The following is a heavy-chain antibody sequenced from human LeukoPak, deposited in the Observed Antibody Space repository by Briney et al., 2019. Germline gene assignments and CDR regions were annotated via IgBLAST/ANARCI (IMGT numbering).Heavy chain of an antibody. CDR2: INPNSGGT. D-gene: IGHD2-2*01. CDR3: ARVWRGEVVPAAESDDAFDI. Sequence: ASVKVSCKASGYTFTGYYMHWVRQAPGQGLEWMGWINPNSGGTNYAQKFQGRVTMTRDTSISTAYMELSRLRSDDTAVYYCARVWRGEVVPAAESDDAFDIWGQGTMVTVSS. J-gene: IGHJ3*02. CDR1: GYTFTGYY. V-gene: IGHV1-2*02.